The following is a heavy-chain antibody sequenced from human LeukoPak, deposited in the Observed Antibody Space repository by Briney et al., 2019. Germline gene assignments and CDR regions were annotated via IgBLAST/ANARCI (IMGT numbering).Heavy chain of an antibody. J-gene: IGHJ4*02. CDR3: ARGYYYDSSGYLD. CDR2: IYHSGST. CDR1: GGSISSGGYS. D-gene: IGHD3-22*01. V-gene: IGHV4-30-2*01. Sequence: SETLSLTCAVSGGSISSGGYSWSWIRQPPGKGLEWIGCIYHSGSTYYNPSLKSRVTISVDRSKNQFSLKLSSVTAADTAVYYCARGYYYDSSGYLDWGQGTLVTVSS.